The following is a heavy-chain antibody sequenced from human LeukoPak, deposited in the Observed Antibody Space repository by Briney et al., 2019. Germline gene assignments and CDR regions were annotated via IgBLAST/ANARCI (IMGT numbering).Heavy chain of an antibody. D-gene: IGHD5-12*01. CDR1: GFTFSSYG. Sequence: GGSLRLSCAASGFTFSSYGMHWVRQAPGKGLEWVAFIRYDGSNKYYADSVKGRFTISRDNSKNTLYLQMNSLRAEDTAVYYCAKDAWLWATGDYMDVWGKGTRSPSP. V-gene: IGHV3-30*02. CDR3: AKDAWLWATGDYMDV. CDR2: IRYDGSNK. J-gene: IGHJ6*03.